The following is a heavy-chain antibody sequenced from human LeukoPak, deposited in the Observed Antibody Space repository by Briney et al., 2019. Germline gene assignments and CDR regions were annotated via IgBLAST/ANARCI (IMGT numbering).Heavy chain of an antibody. CDR1: GYTFTGYY. CDR3: ARVMATIGSIFDY. CDR2: INPNSGGT. Sequence: GPSVKVSCKASGYTFTGYYMHWVRQAPGQGLEWIGRINPNSGGTNYAQKFQGRVTMTRDTSISTAHMELSRLRSDDTAVYYCARVMATIGSIFDYWGQGTLVTVSS. J-gene: IGHJ4*02. V-gene: IGHV1-2*06. D-gene: IGHD5-12*01.